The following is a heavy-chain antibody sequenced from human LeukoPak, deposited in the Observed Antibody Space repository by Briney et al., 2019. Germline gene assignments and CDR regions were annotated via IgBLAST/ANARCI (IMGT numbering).Heavy chain of an antibody. D-gene: IGHD4-11*01. Sequence: GASVKVSCKASGCTFTGYYMHWVRQAPGQGLEWLGWINPNSGGTNYAQKFQGRVTMTRDTSISTAYMELSRLRSDDTAVYYCATPGGLDSNYIFDYWGQGTLVTVSS. V-gene: IGHV1-2*02. CDR3: ATPGGLDSNYIFDY. J-gene: IGHJ4*02. CDR1: GCTFTGYY. CDR2: INPNSGGT.